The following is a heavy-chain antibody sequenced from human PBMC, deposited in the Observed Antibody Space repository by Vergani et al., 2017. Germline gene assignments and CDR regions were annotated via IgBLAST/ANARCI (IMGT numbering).Heavy chain of an antibody. CDR1: GFTFSSYS. CDR3: ARVGVVVVAATRGWFDP. Sequence: EVQLVESGGGLVKPGGSLRLSCAASGFTFSSYSMNWVRQAPGKGLEWVSSISSSSSYIYYADSVKGRFTISRDNAKNSLYLQMNSLRAEDTAVYYCARVGVVVVAATRGWFDPWGQGTLVTVSS. V-gene: IGHV3-21*01. CDR2: ISSSSSYI. D-gene: IGHD2-15*01. J-gene: IGHJ5*02.